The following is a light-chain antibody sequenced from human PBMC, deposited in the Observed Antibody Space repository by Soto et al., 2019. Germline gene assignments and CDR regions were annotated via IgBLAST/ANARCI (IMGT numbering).Light chain of an antibody. V-gene: IGLV1-44*01. CDR1: RSNIGSNS. CDR3: ASWDDRLKGSV. J-gene: IGLJ1*01. CDR2: IND. Sequence: QSGHTQPPSMPGTTGDRVIISCSGSRSNIGSNSVNWYQQLPGTAPKLLIYINDQRPSGVPDRFSGSTYGTSVSLAISGLQSEDVADYYCASWDDRLKGSVFGTGTKVTVL.